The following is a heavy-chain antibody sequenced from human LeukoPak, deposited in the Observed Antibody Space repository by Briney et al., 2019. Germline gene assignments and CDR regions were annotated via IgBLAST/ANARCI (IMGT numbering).Heavy chain of an antibody. V-gene: IGHV3-30*01. D-gene: IGHD3-3*02. CDR2: ISYDGSNK. CDR1: GFTFSSYA. Sequence: PGGSLRLSCAASGFTFSSYAMHWVRQAPGKGLEWVAVISYDGSNKYYADSVKGRFTISRDNSKNTLYLQMNSLRAEDTAVYYCARHFSTYSYGLDVWGQGTTVTVSS. J-gene: IGHJ6*02. CDR3: ARHFSTYSYGLDV.